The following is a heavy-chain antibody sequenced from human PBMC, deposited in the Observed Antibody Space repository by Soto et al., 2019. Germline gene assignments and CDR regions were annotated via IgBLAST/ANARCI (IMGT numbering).Heavy chain of an antibody. J-gene: IGHJ4*02. V-gene: IGHV3-21*01. Sequence: SCAASGFTFSSYTMNWVRQAPGKGLEWVSSITTSSNYIYYADSVKGRFTISRDNAKNSLYLQMTSLRAEDTAMYYCARGFFDYWGQGTLVTVSS. CDR3: ARGFFDY. CDR2: ITTSSNYI. CDR1: GFTFSSYT.